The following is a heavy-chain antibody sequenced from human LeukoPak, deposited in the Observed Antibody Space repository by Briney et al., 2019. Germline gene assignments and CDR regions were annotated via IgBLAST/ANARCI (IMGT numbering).Heavy chain of an antibody. CDR3: ARADYYDSSGPPGY. J-gene: IGHJ1*01. V-gene: IGHV7-4-1*02. CDR2: INTSTGNP. CDR1: GYTFTSYA. Sequence: ASVKVSCKASGYTFTSYAMNRVRQAPGQGLEWMGWINTSTGNPTYAQGFTGRFVFSLDTSVSTAYLRISSLKAEDTAVYYCARADYYDSSGPPGYWGQGTLVTVSS. D-gene: IGHD3-22*01.